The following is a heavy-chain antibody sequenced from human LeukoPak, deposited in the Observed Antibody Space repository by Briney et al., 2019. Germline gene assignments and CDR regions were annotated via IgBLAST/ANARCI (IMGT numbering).Heavy chain of an antibody. CDR2: IYYSGST. Sequence: SETLSLTCTVSGGSISSGDFYWSWIRQPPGKGLEWIGHIYYSGSTYYNPSLKSRVTISLDRSKNQFSLKLTSVTAADTAVYYCARAKVANSGLDYWGQGTLVTVYS. V-gene: IGHV4-30-4*08. J-gene: IGHJ4*02. CDR3: ARAKVANSGLDY. CDR1: GGSISSGDFY. D-gene: IGHD1-26*01.